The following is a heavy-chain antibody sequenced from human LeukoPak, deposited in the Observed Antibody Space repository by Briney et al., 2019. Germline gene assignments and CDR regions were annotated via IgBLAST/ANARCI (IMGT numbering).Heavy chain of an antibody. CDR1: GFTFSSYA. V-gene: IGHV3-30-3*01. Sequence: GGSLRLSCAASGFTFSSYAMHWVRQAPGKGLEWVAVISYDGSNKYYADSVKGRFTISRDNSKNTLYLQMNSLRAEDTAVYYCARGSFAPLLKYGMDVWGQGTTVTVSS. J-gene: IGHJ6*02. CDR3: ARGSFAPLLKYGMDV. D-gene: IGHD1-26*01. CDR2: ISYDGSNK.